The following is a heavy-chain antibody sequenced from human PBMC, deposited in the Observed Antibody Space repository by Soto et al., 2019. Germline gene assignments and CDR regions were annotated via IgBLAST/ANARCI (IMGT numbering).Heavy chain of an antibody. D-gene: IGHD3-16*02. J-gene: IGHJ6*02. CDR1: GGSLSSYY. CDR2: IYYSGST. CDR3: GREQLLYDYVWGIYRSMDGMAV. Sequence: LSVTCTVSGGSLSSYYWSWIRQPPGKGLEWIGDIYYSGSTNYKHSLLSRLTIAVDTSNHQFSLKLSALTAADPAGHYCGREQLLYDYVWGIYRSMDGMAVWGQGTTVTVSS. V-gene: IGHV4-59*01.